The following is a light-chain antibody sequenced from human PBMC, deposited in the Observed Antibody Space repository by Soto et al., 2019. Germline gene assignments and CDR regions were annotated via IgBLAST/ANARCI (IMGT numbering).Light chain of an antibody. J-gene: IGLJ2*01. V-gene: IGLV2-14*01. CDR2: GVT. CDR3: SSFTSSTTLVV. CDR1: DSDVGGYNF. Sequence: QSALTQPASVSGSPGQSITISCTGTDSDVGGYNFVSWYQQHPGKAPKLMIYGVTNRPSGVSDRFSGSKAGNTASLTISGLQAEDEADYYCSSFTSSTTLVVFGGGTKLTVL.